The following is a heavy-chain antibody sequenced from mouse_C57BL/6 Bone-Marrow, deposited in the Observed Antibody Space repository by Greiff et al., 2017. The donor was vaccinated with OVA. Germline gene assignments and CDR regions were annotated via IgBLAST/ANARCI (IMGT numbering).Heavy chain of an antibody. J-gene: IGHJ2*01. Sequence: EVKLVESGGDLVKPGGSLKLSCAASGFTFSSYGMSWVRQTPDKRLEWVATISSGGCSPYYPDSVKGRFTISRDNAKNTLYMQMSSLKSEDTAMYYCARGTFYYGNYHWGQGTTLTVSS. V-gene: IGHV5-6*01. CDR3: ARGTFYYGNYH. CDR1: GFTFSSYG. D-gene: IGHD2-1*01. CDR2: ISSGGCSP.